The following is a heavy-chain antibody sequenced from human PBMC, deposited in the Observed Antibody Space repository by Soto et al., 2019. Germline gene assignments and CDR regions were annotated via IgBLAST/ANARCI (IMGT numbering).Heavy chain of an antibody. D-gene: IGHD2-21*02. V-gene: IGHV1-46*01. Sequence: GASVKVSCKASGYTFTSYYMHWVRQAPGQGLEWMGIINPSGGSTSYAQKFQGRVTMTRDTSTSTVYMELSSLRSEDTAVYYCAREDNIVVVTAYYYYGMDVWGQGTTVTVSS. CDR2: INPSGGST. CDR3: AREDNIVVVTAYYYYGMDV. J-gene: IGHJ6*02. CDR1: GYTFTSYY.